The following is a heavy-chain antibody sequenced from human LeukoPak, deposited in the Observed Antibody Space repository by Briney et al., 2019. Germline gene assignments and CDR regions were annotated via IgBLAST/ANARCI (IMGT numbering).Heavy chain of an antibody. Sequence: GESLKISCKGSGYSFRSHWIAWVRQMPGKGLEWMGIIYPDDSYTTYSPSFQGQVTISADKSISTAYLQWSSLKASDTAMYYCARRGSGWYFAPDAWGQGTLVTVSS. D-gene: IGHD6-19*01. CDR2: IYPDDSYT. J-gene: IGHJ5*02. V-gene: IGHV5-51*01. CDR1: GYSFRSHW. CDR3: ARRGSGWYFAPDA.